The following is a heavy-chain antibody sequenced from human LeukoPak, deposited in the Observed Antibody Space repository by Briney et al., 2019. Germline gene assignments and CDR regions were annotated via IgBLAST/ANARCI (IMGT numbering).Heavy chain of an antibody. CDR3: ARVPYSSGWGYSLFWFDP. CDR2: IIPIFGTA. Sequence: GASVKVSFKASGGTFSSYAISWVRQAPGQGLEWMGGIIPIFGTANYAQKFQGRVTITADESTSTAYMELSSLRSEDTAVYYCARVPYSSGWGYSLFWFDPWGQGTLVTVSS. V-gene: IGHV1-69*13. CDR1: GGTFSSYA. J-gene: IGHJ5*02. D-gene: IGHD6-19*01.